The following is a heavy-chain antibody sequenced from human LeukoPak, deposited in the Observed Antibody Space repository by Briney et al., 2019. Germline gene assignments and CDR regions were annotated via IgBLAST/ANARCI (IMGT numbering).Heavy chain of an antibody. D-gene: IGHD4-11*01. CDR2: INPSGGST. Sequence: GASVKVSCKASGYIFSSYYMNWVRQAPGQGLEWMGIINPSGGSTSYAQKFQGRVTMTRDTSTSTVYMELSSLRSEDTAVYYCARDQGRNYVAYWGQGTQVTVSS. V-gene: IGHV1-46*01. J-gene: IGHJ4*02. CDR1: GYIFSSYY. CDR3: ARDQGRNYVAY.